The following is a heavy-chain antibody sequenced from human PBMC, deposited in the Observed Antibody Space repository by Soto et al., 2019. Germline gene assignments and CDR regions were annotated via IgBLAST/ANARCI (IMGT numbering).Heavy chain of an antibody. Sequence: QVQLQESGPGLVKPSQTLSLTCTVSGGSISSGVYYWSWIRQPPGKGLEWIGYIYYSGSTFYNPSLKSRLTISVDTSKNQFSLKLSSVTAADTAVYYCARERPDGARLDPWGQGTLVTVSS. CDR3: ARERPDGARLDP. V-gene: IGHV4-30-4*01. CDR2: IYYSGST. CDR1: GGSISSGVYY. D-gene: IGHD6-6*01. J-gene: IGHJ5*02.